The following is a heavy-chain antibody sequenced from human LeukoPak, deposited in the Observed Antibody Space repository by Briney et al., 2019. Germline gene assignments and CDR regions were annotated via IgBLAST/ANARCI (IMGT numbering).Heavy chain of an antibody. CDR3: ARDYYGSGSYVGYDAFDI. Sequence: ASVKVSCKASGYTFTSYYMHWVRQAPGQGLEWMGIINPSGRSTTYAQKFQGRVTMTRDTSTSTVYMELSSLRSEDTAVYYCARDYYGSGSYVGYDAFDIWGQGTMVTVSS. CDR2: INPSGRST. J-gene: IGHJ3*02. CDR1: GYTFTSYY. V-gene: IGHV1-46*01. D-gene: IGHD3-10*01.